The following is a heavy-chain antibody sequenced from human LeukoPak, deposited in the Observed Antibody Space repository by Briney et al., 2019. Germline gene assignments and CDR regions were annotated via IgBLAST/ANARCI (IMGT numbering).Heavy chain of an antibody. J-gene: IGHJ4*02. V-gene: IGHV3-33*06. Sequence: GGSLRLSCAASGFTFSSYGMHWVRQAPGKGLEWVAVIWYDGSNKYYADSVKGRFTISRDNSKNTLYLQMNSLRAEDTAVYYCAKQAYSYGLDYRGQGTLVTVSS. CDR1: GFTFSSYG. CDR2: IWYDGSNK. CDR3: AKQAYSYGLDY. D-gene: IGHD5-18*01.